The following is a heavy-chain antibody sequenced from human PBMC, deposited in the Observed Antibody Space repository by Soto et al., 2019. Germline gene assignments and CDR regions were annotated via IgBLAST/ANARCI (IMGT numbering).Heavy chain of an antibody. CDR3: TRDASRDSSARGWFDP. CDR1: GFTFRSFT. CDR2: ISSNSAYI. J-gene: IGHJ5*02. Sequence: GGSLRLSCAASGFTFRSFTMNWVRQAPGKGLEWVSTISSNSAYIYYTDALRGRFTISRDNAKNSLHLQMNSLRAEDTAVYYCTRDASRDSSARGWFDPWGPGTPVTVS. D-gene: IGHD6-13*01. V-gene: IGHV3-21*01.